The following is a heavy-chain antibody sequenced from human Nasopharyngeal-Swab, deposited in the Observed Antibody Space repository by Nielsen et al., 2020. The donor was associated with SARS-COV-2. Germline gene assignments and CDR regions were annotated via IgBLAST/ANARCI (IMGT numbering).Heavy chain of an antibody. J-gene: IGHJ4*02. D-gene: IGHD4-23*01. CDR3: ARTYGGNSKLSY. V-gene: IGHV3-21*01. CDR1: GVTFSSYT. Sequence: GGSLRLSCAASGVTFSSYTMNWVRQAPGKGLEWVSSISSSSSYIYYADSVKGRFTISRDNAKNSLYLQMSSLRAEDTAVYYCARTYGGNSKLSYWGQGTLVTVSS. CDR2: ISSSSSYI.